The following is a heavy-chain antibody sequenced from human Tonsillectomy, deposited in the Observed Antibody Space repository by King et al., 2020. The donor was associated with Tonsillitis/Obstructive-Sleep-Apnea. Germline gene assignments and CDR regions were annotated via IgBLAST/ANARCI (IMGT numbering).Heavy chain of an antibody. Sequence: VQLVESGGGLVQPGGSLRLSCAASGFTFSSYAMSWVRQAPGKGLEWVSAISGSGGSTYYADSVKGRFTISRDNSKNTLYLQMNSPRAEDTAVYYCANRCSSTSCYEYYWGQGTLVTVSS. D-gene: IGHD2-2*01. V-gene: IGHV3-23*04. CDR2: ISGSGGST. J-gene: IGHJ4*02. CDR1: GFTFSSYA. CDR3: ANRCSSTSCYEYY.